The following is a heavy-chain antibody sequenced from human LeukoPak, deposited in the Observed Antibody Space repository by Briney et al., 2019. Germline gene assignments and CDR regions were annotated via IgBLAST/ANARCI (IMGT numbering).Heavy chain of an antibody. Sequence: ASVKVSCKASGYTFTGYYMHWVRQAPGQGLEWMGWINPNSGGTNYAQKFRGRVTMTRDTSISTAYMELSRLRSDDTAVYYCARGGYSSSWYEFWVRPGPYYYYYYMDVWGKGTTVTISS. CDR1: GYTFTGYY. D-gene: IGHD6-13*01. V-gene: IGHV1-2*02. CDR2: INPNSGGT. CDR3: ARGGYSSSWYEFWVRPGPYYYYYYMDV. J-gene: IGHJ6*03.